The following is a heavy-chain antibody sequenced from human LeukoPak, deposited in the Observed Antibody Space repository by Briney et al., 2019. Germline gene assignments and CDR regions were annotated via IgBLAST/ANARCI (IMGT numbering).Heavy chain of an antibody. CDR3: ARGRMNDNGDYDY. CDR2: IIPIFGTA. CDR1: GHTFSSYA. J-gene: IGHJ4*02. D-gene: IGHD4-17*01. V-gene: IGHV1-69*13. Sequence: ASVKVSCKASGHTFSSYAISWVRQATGHGLEWMGGIIPIFGTANYAQKFQGRVTITADESTSTAYMELSSLRSEDTAVYYCARGRMNDNGDYDYWGQGTLVTVSS.